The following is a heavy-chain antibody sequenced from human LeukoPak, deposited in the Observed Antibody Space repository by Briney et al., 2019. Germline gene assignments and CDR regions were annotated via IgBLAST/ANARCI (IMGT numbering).Heavy chain of an antibody. D-gene: IGHD3-9*01. V-gene: IGHV4-39*07. J-gene: IGHJ5*02. CDR2: IYYSGSA. Sequence: PSETLSLTCTVSGGSISTSGYYWGWIRQPPGKGLEWIGSIYYSGSAYYNPSLKSRVTISVDTSKNHFSLKLSSVTAADTAVYYCARARNFDWFHTRGWFDPWGQGTLVTVSS. CDR1: GGSISTSGYY. CDR3: ARARNFDWFHTRGWFDP.